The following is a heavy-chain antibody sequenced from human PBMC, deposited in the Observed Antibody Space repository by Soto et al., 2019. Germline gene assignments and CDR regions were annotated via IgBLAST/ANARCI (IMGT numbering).Heavy chain of an antibody. V-gene: IGHV3-23*01. CDR2: ITSAGST. CDR1: GFTFSNYA. CDR3: AKTDKFHSQSSGWANRFDS. D-gene: IGHD6-19*01. Sequence: EVQLLESGGDLAQPGGSLRLFCAASGFTFSNYAMTWVRQSPGKGLEWVSTITSAGSTFYGDTVKGRFTISRDNSKSTLYLQMNSLGAEDTAVYYCAKTDKFHSQSSGWANRFDSWGQGTLVTVSS. J-gene: IGHJ4*02.